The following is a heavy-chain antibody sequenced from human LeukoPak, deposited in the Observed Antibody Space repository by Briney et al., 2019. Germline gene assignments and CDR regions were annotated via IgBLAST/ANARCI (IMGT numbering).Heavy chain of an antibody. CDR2: IRVYNGDT. Sequence: ASVKVSCKASGYTFTSYGISWVRQAPGQGLEWMGWIRVYNGDTNYAQKLQGRVTMTTDTSTSTAYMELSRLRSDDTAVYYCARGYYYYYMDVWGKGTTVTVSS. CDR1: GYTFTSYG. V-gene: IGHV1-18*01. CDR3: ARGYYYYYMDV. J-gene: IGHJ6*03.